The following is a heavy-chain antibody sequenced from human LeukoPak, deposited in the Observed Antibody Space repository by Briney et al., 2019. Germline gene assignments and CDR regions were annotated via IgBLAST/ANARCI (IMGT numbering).Heavy chain of an antibody. D-gene: IGHD4-17*01. CDR2: IYYSGST. J-gene: IGHJ4*02. CDR3: ARQERYGDYGLDY. V-gene: IGHV4-39*01. Sequence: PSETLSLTCTVSGGSISSSSYYWGWIRQPPGKGLEWIGSIYYSGSTYYNPSLKSRVTISVDTSKNQFSLKLSSGTAADTAVYYCARQERYGDYGLDYWGQGTLVTVSS. CDR1: GGSISSSSYY.